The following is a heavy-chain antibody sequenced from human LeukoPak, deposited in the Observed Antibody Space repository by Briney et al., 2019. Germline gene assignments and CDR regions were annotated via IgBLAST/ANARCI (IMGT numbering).Heavy chain of an antibody. Sequence: GGSLRLSCAASGFTFSIYSMNWVRQAPGKGLEWVSYMTSDTRTIYYADSVRGRFTISIDNAKNSLYLQMNSLRDDDMAIYYCVRSVEGNFDYWGQGTLVTVSS. J-gene: IGHJ4*02. CDR3: VRSVEGNFDY. CDR2: MTSDTRTI. CDR1: GFTFSIYS. V-gene: IGHV3-48*02.